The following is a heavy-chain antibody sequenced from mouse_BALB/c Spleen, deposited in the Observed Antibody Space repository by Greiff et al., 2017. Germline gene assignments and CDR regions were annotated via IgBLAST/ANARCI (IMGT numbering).Heavy chain of an antibody. Sequence: EVQLQESGPGLVKPSQSLSLTCSVTGYSITSGYYWNWIRQFPGNQLEWMGYISYDGSNNYNPSLKNRISITRDTSKNQFFLKLNSVTTEDTATYYCARDGNYLFAYWGQGTLVTVSA. CDR1: GYSITSGYY. J-gene: IGHJ3*01. CDR2: ISYDGSN. V-gene: IGHV3-6*02. D-gene: IGHD2-1*01. CDR3: ARDGNYLFAY.